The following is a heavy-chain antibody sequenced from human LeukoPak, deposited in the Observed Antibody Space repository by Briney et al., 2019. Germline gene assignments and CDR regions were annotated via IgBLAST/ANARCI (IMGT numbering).Heavy chain of an antibody. V-gene: IGHV1-18*01. Sequence: ASVKVSCKASGYTFTSYGISWVRQAPGQGLEGMGWISAYNGNTNYAQKLQGRVTMTTDTSTSTAYMELRSLRSDDTAVYYCARELSSSWYGYYYYYMDVWGKRTTLTISS. CDR2: ISAYNGNT. D-gene: IGHD6-13*01. CDR3: ARELSSSWYGYYYYYMDV. J-gene: IGHJ6*03. CDR1: GYTFTSYG.